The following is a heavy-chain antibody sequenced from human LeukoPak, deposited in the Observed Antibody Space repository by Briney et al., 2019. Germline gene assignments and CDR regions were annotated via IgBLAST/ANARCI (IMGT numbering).Heavy chain of an antibody. Sequence: TGGSLRLSCAASGFTFSSYTMNWVRQAPGKGLEWVSSISRSSYYIYYADSVKGRFTISRDNAKNSLYLQMNSLRAEDTAVYYCATSDFNILTGYNDYWGQGTLVTVSS. D-gene: IGHD3-9*01. CDR1: GFTFSSYT. CDR2: ISRSSYYI. J-gene: IGHJ4*02. CDR3: ATSDFNILTGYNDY. V-gene: IGHV3-21*01.